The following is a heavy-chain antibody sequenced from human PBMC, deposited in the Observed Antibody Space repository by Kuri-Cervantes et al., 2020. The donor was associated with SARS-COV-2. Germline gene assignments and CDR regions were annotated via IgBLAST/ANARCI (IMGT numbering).Heavy chain of an antibody. D-gene: IGHD3/OR15-3a*01. J-gene: IGHJ5*02. Sequence: SGPTLVKPTQTLTLTCTFSGFSLSTSGVGVGWIRQAPGKALEWLALIYWNDDKRYSPSLKSRLTITKDTSKNQVVLTMTNMDTVDTATYYCAHTPIRFLDWDNWFDPWGKGTLVTVSS. CDR2: IYWNDDK. CDR1: GFSLSTSGVG. CDR3: AHTPIRFLDWDNWFDP. V-gene: IGHV2-5*01.